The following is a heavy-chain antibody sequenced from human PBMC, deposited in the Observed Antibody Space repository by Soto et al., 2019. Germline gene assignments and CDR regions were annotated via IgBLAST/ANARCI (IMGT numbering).Heavy chain of an antibody. Sequence: QVQLVASGGGVVQPGRSLRLSCAASGFTFRSYGMHWVRQAPGKGREWVAVIWYDGGNKHYADSVKGRFTISRDNSKNTLYLQMKSLRAEDTAVYYCARATYSSSAAPFRSYGMDVWGQGTTVTVSS. J-gene: IGHJ6*02. CDR1: GFTFRSYG. CDR3: ARATYSSSAAPFRSYGMDV. CDR2: IWYDGGNK. V-gene: IGHV3-33*01. D-gene: IGHD6-6*01.